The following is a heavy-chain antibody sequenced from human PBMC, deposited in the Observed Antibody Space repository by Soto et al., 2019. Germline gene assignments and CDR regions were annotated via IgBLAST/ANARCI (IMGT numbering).Heavy chain of an antibody. CDR1: GGTFSSYA. CDR2: IIPIFGTA. J-gene: IGHJ4*02. D-gene: IGHD2-21*02. V-gene: IGHV1-69*13. Sequence: SVKVSCKASGGTFSSYAISWVRQAPGQGLEWMGGIIPIFGTANYAQKFQGRVTITADESTSTAYMELSSLRSEDTAVYYCARADGGNLYFDYWGQGTLVTVSS. CDR3: ARADGGNLYFDY.